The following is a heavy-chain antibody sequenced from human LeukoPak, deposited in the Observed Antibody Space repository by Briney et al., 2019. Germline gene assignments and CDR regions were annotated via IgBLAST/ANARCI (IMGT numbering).Heavy chain of an antibody. V-gene: IGHV4-59*01. D-gene: IGHD2-21*02. CDR2: IYYSGST. Sequence: SETLSLTCTVSGGSINNYYWNWIRQPPGKGLEWIGYIYYSGSTNYNPSLKSRVTISVDTSKNQFSLKLSSVTAADTAVYYCVRDGVTYDAFDIWGQGTMVTVSS. CDR1: GGSINNYY. J-gene: IGHJ3*02. CDR3: VRDGVTYDAFDI.